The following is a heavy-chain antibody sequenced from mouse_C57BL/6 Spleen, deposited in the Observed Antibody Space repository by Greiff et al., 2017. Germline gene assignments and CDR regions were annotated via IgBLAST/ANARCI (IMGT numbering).Heavy chain of an antibody. J-gene: IGHJ4*01. CDR2: ISSGSSTI. Sequence: EVQLVESGGGLVKPGGSLKLSCAASGFTFSDYGMHWVRQAPEKGLEWVAYISSGSSTIYYADTVKGRFTISRENSKNTLFLQMTSLRSEDTAMYYCARDSSVYNAMDYWGQGTSVTVSS. V-gene: IGHV5-17*01. CDR1: GFTFSDYG. D-gene: IGHD3-2*02. CDR3: ARDSSVYNAMDY.